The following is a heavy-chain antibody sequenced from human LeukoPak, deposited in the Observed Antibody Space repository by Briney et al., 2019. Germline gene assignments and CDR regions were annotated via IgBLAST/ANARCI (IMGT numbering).Heavy chain of an antibody. J-gene: IGHJ6*02. CDR2: INPNSGGT. CDR3: ARERDMVTVYYYYGMDV. D-gene: IGHD2-21*02. CDR1: GYTFTGYY. Sequence: EASVKVSCKASGYTFTGYYMHWVRQAPGQGLEWMGWINPNSGGTNYAQKFQGKVTMTRDTSISTAYMELSRLRSDDTAVYYWARERDMVTVYYYYGMDVWGQGTTVTVSS. V-gene: IGHV1-2*02.